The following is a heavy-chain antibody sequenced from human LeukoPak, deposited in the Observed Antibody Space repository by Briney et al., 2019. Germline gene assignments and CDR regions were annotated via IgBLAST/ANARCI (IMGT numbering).Heavy chain of an antibody. CDR2: ISYDGSNK. J-gene: IGHJ5*02. Sequence: PGGSLRLSCAASGFTFSSNGMHWVRQAPGKGLEWVAVISYDGSNKYYADSVKGRFTISRDNSKNTLYLQINSLTAEDTAVYYCAREVTYLENYYASGTYGWFDPWGQGTLVTATS. CDR1: GFTFSSNG. CDR3: AREVTYLENYYASGTYGWFDP. D-gene: IGHD3-10*01. V-gene: IGHV3-30*03.